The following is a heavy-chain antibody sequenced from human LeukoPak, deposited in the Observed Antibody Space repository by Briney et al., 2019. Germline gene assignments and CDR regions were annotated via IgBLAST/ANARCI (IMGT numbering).Heavy chain of an antibody. J-gene: IGHJ4*02. Sequence: GGSLRLSCEASGFTFSSYGMGWVRQAPGKGLEWVSSISGSGGSTYYADSVKGRFTISRDNSMNTLYLQMNSLRAQDAALYYCAKGATYHGSGSYFPFDYWGQGALVTVSS. V-gene: IGHV3-23*01. CDR1: GFTFSSYG. D-gene: IGHD3-10*01. CDR3: AKGATYHGSGSYFPFDY. CDR2: ISGSGGST.